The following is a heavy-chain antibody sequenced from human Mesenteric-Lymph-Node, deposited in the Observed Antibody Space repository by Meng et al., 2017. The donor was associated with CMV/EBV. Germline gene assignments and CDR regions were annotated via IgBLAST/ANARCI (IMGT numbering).Heavy chain of an antibody. CDR3: ARGTTTWETIFDY. J-gene: IGHJ4*02. D-gene: IGHD2/OR15-2a*01. Sequence: ASVKVSCKASGYSFTSYYVHWVRQAPGQGLEWTGIINPKSGSTDYEQKFQGRVTVTRDTSTSTVYMELSSLRPEDTAVYYCARGTTTWETIFDYWGQGTLVTVSS. CDR2: INPKSGST. CDR1: GYSFTSYY. V-gene: IGHV1-46*01.